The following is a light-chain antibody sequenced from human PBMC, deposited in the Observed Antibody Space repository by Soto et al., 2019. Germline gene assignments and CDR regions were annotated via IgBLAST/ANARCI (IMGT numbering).Light chain of an antibody. Sequence: DVQMTQSPSTLSASVGDRVTITCRASERIGSWLAWYQLKPGTVPKLLIYKASTLTKGVTSTFSGSGSGTEFTLTISSMQPEDFATYFCQQSNSFPFTFGPGTKVDIK. CDR2: KAS. CDR3: QQSNSFPFT. CDR1: ERIGSW. V-gene: IGKV1-5*03. J-gene: IGKJ3*01.